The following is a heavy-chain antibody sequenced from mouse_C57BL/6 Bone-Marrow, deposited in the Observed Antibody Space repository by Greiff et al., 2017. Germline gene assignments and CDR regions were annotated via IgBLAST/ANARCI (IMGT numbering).Heavy chain of an antibody. CDR1: GFSLTSYG. J-gene: IGHJ3*01. CDR2: IWSGGST. V-gene: IGHV2-2*01. Sequence: VKVEESGPGLVQPSQSLSITCTVSGFSLTSYGVHWVRQSPGKGLEWLGVIWSGGSTDYNAAFISRLSISKDNSKSQVFFKMNSLQADDTAIYYCARNSHAAWFAYWGQGTLVTVSA. CDR3: ARNSHAAWFAY.